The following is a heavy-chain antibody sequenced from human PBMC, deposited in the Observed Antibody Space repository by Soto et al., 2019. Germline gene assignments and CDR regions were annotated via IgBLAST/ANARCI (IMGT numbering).Heavy chain of an antibody. CDR2: IDYIGST. D-gene: IGHD6-19*01. CDR3: ARHYPGSGWRGY. Sequence: QLQLQESGPGLVKPSETLSLTCTVSGGSVSSSSYLWGWIRQPPGKGPEWIGSIDYIGSTYYNPSLKSRVTISVDTSKNQFSLKLTSVTAADSAVYYCARHYPGSGWRGYWGQGTLVTVSS. V-gene: IGHV4-39*01. CDR1: GGSVSSSSYL. J-gene: IGHJ4*02.